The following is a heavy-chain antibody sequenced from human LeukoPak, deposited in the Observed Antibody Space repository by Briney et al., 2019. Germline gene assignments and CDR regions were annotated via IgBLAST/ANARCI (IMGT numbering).Heavy chain of an antibody. CDR3: ARDLRADYYDSSGYFAFDI. CDR2: INHSGST. Sequence: SETLSLTCAVYGGSFSGYYWSWIRQPPGKGLEWIGEINHSGSTNYNPSLKSRVTISVDTSKNQFSLKLSSVTAADTAVYYCARDLRADYYDSSGYFAFDIWGQGTMVTVSS. J-gene: IGHJ3*02. D-gene: IGHD3-22*01. CDR1: GGSFSGYY. V-gene: IGHV4-34*01.